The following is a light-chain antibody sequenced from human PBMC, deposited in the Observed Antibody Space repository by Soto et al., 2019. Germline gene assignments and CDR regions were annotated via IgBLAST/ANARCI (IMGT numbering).Light chain of an antibody. J-gene: IGLJ3*02. CDR2: GNS. Sequence: VLTQPPSVSGAPGQRVTISCTGSSSNIGAGYDVHWYQQLPGTAPKLLIYGNSNRPSGVPDRFSGSKSGTSASLAITGLQAEDEADYYCQPYDSSLSGSVFGGGTKLTVL. V-gene: IGLV1-40*01. CDR1: SSNIGAGYD. CDR3: QPYDSSLSGSV.